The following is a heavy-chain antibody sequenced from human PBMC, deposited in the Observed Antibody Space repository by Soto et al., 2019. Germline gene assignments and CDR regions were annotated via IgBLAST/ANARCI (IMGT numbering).Heavy chain of an antibody. J-gene: IGHJ6*02. CDR1: GGTFSSYA. Sequence: QVQLVQSGAEVKKPGSSVKVSCKASGGTFSSYAISWVRQAPGQGLEWMGGIIPIFGTANYAQKFQGRVTITADESTSTAYMELSSLRSEDTAVYYCARDGLEGSGSYDSDYYYYYGMDVWGQGTTVTVSS. CDR3: ARDGLEGSGSYDSDYYYYYGMDV. V-gene: IGHV1-69*01. CDR2: IIPIFGTA. D-gene: IGHD1-26*01.